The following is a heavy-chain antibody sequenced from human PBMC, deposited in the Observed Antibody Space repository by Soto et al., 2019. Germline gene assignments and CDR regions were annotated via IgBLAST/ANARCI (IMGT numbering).Heavy chain of an antibody. CDR3: ARCGSNHLPLQH. J-gene: IGHJ1*01. CDR2: INDSGST. D-gene: IGHD2-2*01. Sequence: SETLSLTCTVSGGSIGGYYWSWIRQPPGKKLEWIVYINDSGSTNYNPSLKSRVTVSVDTCKNQFSLNLNSVTAADTAVYDCARCGSNHLPLQHWGQGTLVTVSS. CDR1: GGSIGGYY. V-gene: IGHV4-59*01.